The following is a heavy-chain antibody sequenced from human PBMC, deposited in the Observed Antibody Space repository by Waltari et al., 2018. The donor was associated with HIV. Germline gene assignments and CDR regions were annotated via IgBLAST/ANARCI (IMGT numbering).Heavy chain of an antibody. CDR2: FYDAGTF. D-gene: IGHD3-22*01. CDR3: ARADGGYYNNDWFDP. V-gene: IGHV4-34*01. CDR1: GGPMSGYH. Sequence: QVQLQQWGGGLLKPSETLSLTCAVYGGPMSGYHWCWIRQAPGRGLEWIGEFYDAGTFNYSPSLKSRVTMSVDMSKRQFSLRMKSMTAADTAIYYCARADGGYYNNDWFDPWGPGTLVSVSS. J-gene: IGHJ5*02.